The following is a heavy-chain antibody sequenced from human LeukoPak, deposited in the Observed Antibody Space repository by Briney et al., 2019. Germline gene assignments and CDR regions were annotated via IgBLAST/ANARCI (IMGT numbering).Heavy chain of an antibody. V-gene: IGHV3-9*03. Sequence: GGSLRLSCAVSGFNFDDYAIHWVRQGPGKGLEWVAGISANGGFISYGESVKGRFTISRDNPRNSVFLQMNFLRAEDMAMYFCTKEVQRWHSYFYRPSYALDIWGQGTMVSVSS. CDR1: GFNFDDYA. D-gene: IGHD3-22*01. J-gene: IGHJ3*02. CDR2: ISANGGFI. CDR3: TKEVQRWHSYFYRPSYALDI.